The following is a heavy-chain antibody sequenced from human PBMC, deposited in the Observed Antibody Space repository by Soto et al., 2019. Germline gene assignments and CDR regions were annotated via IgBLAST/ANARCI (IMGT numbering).Heavy chain of an antibody. CDR3: ARGLCSGGSCYPPSYYYYYGMDV. Sequence: LSLTCAVYGGSFSGYYWSWIRQPPGKGLEWIGEINHSGSTNYNPSLKSRVTISVDTSKNQFSLKLSSVTAADTAVYYCARGLCSGGSCYPPSYYYYYGMDVWGQGTTVTVSS. V-gene: IGHV4-34*01. D-gene: IGHD2-15*01. CDR1: GGSFSGYY. CDR2: INHSGST. J-gene: IGHJ6*02.